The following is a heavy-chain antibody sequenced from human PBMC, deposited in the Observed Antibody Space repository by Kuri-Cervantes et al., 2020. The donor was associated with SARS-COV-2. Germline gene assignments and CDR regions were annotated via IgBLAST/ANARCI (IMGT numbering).Heavy chain of an antibody. J-gene: IGHJ4*02. Sequence: GESLKISCAVSGFMFGASAIHWVRQGSGKGLEGDGRVRGTAHNYAPAYAASVQGRFTISRDDSKNMAYLQMTSLTTEDAAVYYCPTLIYYWGQGALVTVSS. CDR2: VRGTAHNYAP. CDR3: PTLIYY. D-gene: IGHD2-8*01. CDR1: GFMFGASA. V-gene: IGHV3-73*01.